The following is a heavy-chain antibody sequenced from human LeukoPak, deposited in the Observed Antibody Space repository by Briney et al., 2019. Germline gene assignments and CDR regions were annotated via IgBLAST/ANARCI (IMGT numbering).Heavy chain of an antibody. D-gene: IGHD1-26*01. CDR3: ARDLFSGSYYGVNF. CDR1: NFTFSRYS. Sequence: GGSLRLSCAASNFTFSRYSMNWVRQAPGKGLEWVSYISSGNTYIYYADSVKGRFTISRDNAKNSLYLQMNSLRAEDTAVYYCARDLFSGSYYGVNFWGQGTLVTVSS. J-gene: IGHJ4*02. V-gene: IGHV3-21*01. CDR2: ISSGNTYI.